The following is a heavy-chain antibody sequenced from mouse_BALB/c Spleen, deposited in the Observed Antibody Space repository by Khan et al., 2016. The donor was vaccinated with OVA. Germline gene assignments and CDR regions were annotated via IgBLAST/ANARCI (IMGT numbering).Heavy chain of an antibody. CDR1: GYSITSNYA. Sequence: VQLKQSGPGLVKPSQSLSLTCTVTGYSITSNYAWNWIRQFPGNKLEWMGYISYSGSTNYNPSPKSRISTTRDTSKNQFFLQFNSVTTEDTATYYCARGKYYGYAMDYWGQGTSITVSS. V-gene: IGHV3-2*02. J-gene: IGHJ4*01. CDR3: ARGKYYGYAMDY. CDR2: ISYSGST. D-gene: IGHD1-1*01.